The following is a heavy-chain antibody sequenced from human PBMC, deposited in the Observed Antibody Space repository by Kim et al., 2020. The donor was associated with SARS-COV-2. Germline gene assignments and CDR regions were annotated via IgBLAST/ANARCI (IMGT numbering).Heavy chain of an antibody. J-gene: IGHJ4*02. D-gene: IGHD6-13*01. CDR3: ARLFQQLVRANEYYFDY. Sequence: SQTLSLTCAISGDSVSSNSAAWNWIRQSPSRGLEWLGRTYYRSKWYNDYAVSVKSRITINPDTSKNQFSLQLNSVTPEDTAVYYCARLFQQLVRANEYYFDYWGQGTLVTVSS. CDR1: GDSVSSNSAA. CDR2: TYYRSKWYN. V-gene: IGHV6-1*01.